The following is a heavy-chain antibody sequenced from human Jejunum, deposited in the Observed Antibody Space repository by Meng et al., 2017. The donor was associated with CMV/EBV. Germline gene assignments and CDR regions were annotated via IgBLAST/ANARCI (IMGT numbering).Heavy chain of an antibody. D-gene: IGHD3-3*02. CDR2: MNQDGSNK. J-gene: IGHJ4*02. Sequence: SEFSFRNYWMSWVRQAPGKGLEWVANMNQDGSNKFYLDSVKGRFTISRDNTKNSLYLQMNSLRAEDTAVYYCGREVPGGAVALDYWGQGALGTVSS. CDR3: GREVPGGAVALDY. CDR1: EFSFRNYW. V-gene: IGHV3-7*01.